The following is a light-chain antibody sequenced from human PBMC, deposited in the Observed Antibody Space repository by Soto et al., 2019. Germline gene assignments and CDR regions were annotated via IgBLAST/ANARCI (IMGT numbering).Light chain of an antibody. V-gene: IGKV3-11*01. Sequence: EIVLTQSPATLSLSPGERATLSCRASQSVSSYLAWYQQKPGQAPRLLIYDASNRAAGIPARFSGSGSETDFTLTISSLEPEDFAVYFCQQRRYWPLTFGGGTKVDIK. CDR3: QQRRYWPLT. CDR2: DAS. J-gene: IGKJ4*01. CDR1: QSVSSY.